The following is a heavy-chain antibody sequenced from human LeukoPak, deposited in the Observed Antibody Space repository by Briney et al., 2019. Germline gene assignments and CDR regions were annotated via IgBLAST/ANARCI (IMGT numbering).Heavy chain of an antibody. CDR3: ALDYGDYYAFDI. CDR1: GFTFSSYS. J-gene: IGHJ3*02. CDR2: ISSSSSYI. D-gene: IGHD4-17*01. V-gene: IGHV3-21*01. Sequence: GGSLRLSCAASGFTFSSYSMNWVRQAPGKGLEWVSSISSSSSYIYYADSVKGRFTISRDNAKNSLYLQMNSLRAEDTAVYYCALDYGDYYAFDIWAKGQWSPSLQ.